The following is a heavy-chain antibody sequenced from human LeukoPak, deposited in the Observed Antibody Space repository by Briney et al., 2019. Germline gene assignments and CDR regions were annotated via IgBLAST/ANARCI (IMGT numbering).Heavy chain of an antibody. Sequence: PSETLSLTCTVSGGSISSGGYYWSWIRQHPGKGLEWIGYIYYSGSTYYNPSLKSRVTISVDTSKNQFSLKLSSVTAADTAVYYCARDLTIAAAGNTADAHWGQGTLVTVSS. J-gene: IGHJ4*02. CDR3: ARDLTIAAAGNTADAH. CDR1: GGSISSGGYY. CDR2: IYYSGST. V-gene: IGHV4-31*03. D-gene: IGHD6-13*01.